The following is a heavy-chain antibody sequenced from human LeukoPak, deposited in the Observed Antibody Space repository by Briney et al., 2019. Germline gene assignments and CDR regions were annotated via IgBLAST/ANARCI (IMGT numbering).Heavy chain of an antibody. CDR3: TTWYTSGWLNFQH. D-gene: IGHD6-19*01. V-gene: IGHV3-15*01. Sequence: GGSLGLFCASSGFTLSKAWMSWVREAPGKGLEWVGHIKSKTDGGTTDYAAPVKGRATISRDDSKNMLYLQMDSLRPEDTGVYYCTTWYTSGWLNFQHWGQGPLVTVSS. CDR1: GFTLSKAW. J-gene: IGHJ1*01. CDR2: IKSKTDGGTT.